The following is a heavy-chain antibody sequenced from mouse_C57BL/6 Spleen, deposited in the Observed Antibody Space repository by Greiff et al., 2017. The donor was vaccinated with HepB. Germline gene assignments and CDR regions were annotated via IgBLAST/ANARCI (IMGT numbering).Heavy chain of an antibody. CDR2: IHPSDSAT. CDR1: GYTFTSYW. Sequence: VQLQQPGAELVKPGASVKVSCKASGYTFTSYWMHWVKQRPGQGLEWIGRIHPSDSATNYNQKFKGKATLTVDKSSSTAYLQLSSLTSEASAVYYCAIGADWDWYFDVWGTGTTVTVSS. J-gene: IGHJ1*03. V-gene: IGHV1-74*01. CDR3: AIGADWDWYFDV. D-gene: IGHD3-3*01.